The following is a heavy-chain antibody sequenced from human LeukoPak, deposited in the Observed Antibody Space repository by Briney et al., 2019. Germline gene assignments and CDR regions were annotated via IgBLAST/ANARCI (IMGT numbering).Heavy chain of an antibody. V-gene: IGHV3-23*01. CDR2: ISGDAGRT. J-gene: IGHJ6*03. CDR1: GFTFSSYG. Sequence: GGSLRLSCAASGFTFSSYGMNWVRQAPGKGLEWVSGISGDAGRTYYADSVKGRFTISRDNSKNTLYLQMNSLRAEDTAVYYCAKGPRGVGATFGYYYYMDVWGKGTTVTVSS. CDR3: AKGPRGVGATFGYYYYMDV. D-gene: IGHD1-26*01.